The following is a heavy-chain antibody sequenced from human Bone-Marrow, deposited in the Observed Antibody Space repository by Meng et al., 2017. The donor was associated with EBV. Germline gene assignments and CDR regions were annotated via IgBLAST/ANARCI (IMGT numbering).Heavy chain of an antibody. CDR1: GGSFRSDA. D-gene: IGHD4-17*01. CDR3: ARDTHDYGDLTFFDY. CDR2: LIPMSDAP. J-gene: IGHJ4*02. V-gene: IGHV1-69*01. Sequence: GQSGAGVKKPGASVKVSCKTSGGSFRSDAISWVRQAPGQGLEWMGGLIPMSDAPHYAQKFQGRVTITADESTSTHYMELSSLRSEDTAVYYCARDTHDYGDLTFFDYWGQGTLVTVSS.